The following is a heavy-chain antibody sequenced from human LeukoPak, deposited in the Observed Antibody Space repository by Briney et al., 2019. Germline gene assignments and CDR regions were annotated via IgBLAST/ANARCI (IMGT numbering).Heavy chain of an antibody. CDR3: ARGRLDIVVVVAASDEGWFDP. D-gene: IGHD2-15*01. CDR2: INHSGST. CDR1: GGSFSGYY. V-gene: IGHV4-34*01. Sequence: ETLSLTCAVYGGSFSGYYWSWIRQPPGKGLEWIGEINHSGSTNYNPSLKSRVTISVDTSKNQFSLKLSSVTAADTAVYYCARGRLDIVVVVAASDEGWFDPWGQGTLVTVSS. J-gene: IGHJ5*02.